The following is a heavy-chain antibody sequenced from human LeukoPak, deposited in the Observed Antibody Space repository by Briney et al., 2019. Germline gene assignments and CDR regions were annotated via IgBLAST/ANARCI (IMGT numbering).Heavy chain of an antibody. CDR1: GGSISSYY. V-gene: IGHV4-59*08. D-gene: IGHD3-10*01. CDR3: ARHAPITMVRGVLDY. CDR2: IYYSGST. Sequence: KPSETLSLTCTVSGGSISSYYWSWIRQPPGKRLEWIGYIYYSGSTNYNPSLKSRVTISVDTSKNQFSLKLSSVTAADTAVYYCARHAPITMVRGVLDYWGQGTLVTVSS. J-gene: IGHJ4*02.